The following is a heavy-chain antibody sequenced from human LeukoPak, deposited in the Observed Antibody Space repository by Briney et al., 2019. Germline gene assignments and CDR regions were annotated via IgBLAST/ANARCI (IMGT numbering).Heavy chain of an antibody. D-gene: IGHD6-19*01. CDR2: ISGGDGAT. V-gene: IGHV3-23*01. CDR1: GFTFSSYV. Sequence: GGSLRLSCAASGFTFSSYVMHWVRQAPGKGLEWVSTISGGDGATYYADSVKGRFTIFRDDSKNTLYLQMNSLRADDTAVYYCAKDQYSSGWYLFYYYMDVWGKGTTVTVSS. J-gene: IGHJ6*03. CDR3: AKDQYSSGWYLFYYYMDV.